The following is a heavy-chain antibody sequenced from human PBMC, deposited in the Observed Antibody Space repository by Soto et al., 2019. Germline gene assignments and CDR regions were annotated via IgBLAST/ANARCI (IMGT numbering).Heavy chain of an antibody. J-gene: IGHJ5*02. CDR2: INHSGST. D-gene: IGHD3-10*01. Sequence: SETLSLTCTVSGDSISSYSWSWIRQPPGKGLEWIGEINHSGSTNYNPSLKSRVTISVDTSKNQFSLKLSSVTAADTAVYYCARRMYITMVRGVTARNWFDPWGQGTLVTVSS. CDR1: GDSISSYS. CDR3: ARRMYITMVRGVTARNWFDP. V-gene: IGHV4-34*01.